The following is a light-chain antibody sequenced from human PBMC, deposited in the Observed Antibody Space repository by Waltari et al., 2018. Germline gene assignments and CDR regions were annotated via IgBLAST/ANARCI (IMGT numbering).Light chain of an antibody. Sequence: QSALTQPPSVSGSPGQSVTISCTGTSSDVGSYNRVSWYQQPPGTAPKLMIYEVSNRPSGVPDRFSGSKSGNTASLTISGLQAEDEADYYCSSYTSSSTSYVVFGGGTKLTVL. CDR2: EVS. CDR3: SSYTSSSTSYVV. CDR1: SSDVGSYNR. V-gene: IGLV2-18*02. J-gene: IGLJ2*01.